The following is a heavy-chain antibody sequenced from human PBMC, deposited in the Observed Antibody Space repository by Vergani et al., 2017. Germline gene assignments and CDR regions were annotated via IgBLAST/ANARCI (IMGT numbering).Heavy chain of an antibody. Sequence: QVKLQESGPGLLKPSQPLSLTCTVSGESIRSGIHYWSWIRQPAGKGPEWIGHIHTGGSTDLNPSFKSRVSISVDTSKSQFSLKLNSVTVADTAVYYCARSRPYCTSGSCPAIWGQGTLVTVSS. CDR1: GESIRSGIHY. CDR2: IHTGGST. J-gene: IGHJ4*02. V-gene: IGHV4-61*02. CDR3: ARSRPYCTSGSCPAI. D-gene: IGHD2-15*01.